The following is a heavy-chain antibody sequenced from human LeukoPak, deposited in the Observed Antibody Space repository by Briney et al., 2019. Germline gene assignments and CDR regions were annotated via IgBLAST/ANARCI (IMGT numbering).Heavy chain of an antibody. CDR3: AKVLQYYYCGTDV. CDR1: GFTFSNNA. V-gene: IGHV3-23*01. CDR2: ISDNGFST. Sequence: GGSLRLSCVASGFTFSNNAMNWVRQAPGKGLEWVSSISDNGFSTYYADSVKGRFTISRDNSKNTLYLQINSLKVEDTAVYYCAKVLQYYYCGTDVWGRGTTVIVSS. D-gene: IGHD4-11*01. J-gene: IGHJ6*02.